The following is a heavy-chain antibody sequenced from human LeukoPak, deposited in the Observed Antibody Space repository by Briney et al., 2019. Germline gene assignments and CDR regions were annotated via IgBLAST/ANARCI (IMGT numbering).Heavy chain of an antibody. V-gene: IGHV4-34*01. CDR1: GGSFSDYY. D-gene: IGHD6-19*01. CDR2: INHSGSA. CDR3: ARGDEYSSGWYAGAFDI. Sequence: SETLSLTCAVFGGSFSDYYWIWIRQPPGEGLQWIGEINHSGSANYNPSLKSRVTISVDTSKSQFSLKVSSVTAADTAVYYCARGDEYSSGWYAGAFDIWGQGTMVTVSS. J-gene: IGHJ3*02.